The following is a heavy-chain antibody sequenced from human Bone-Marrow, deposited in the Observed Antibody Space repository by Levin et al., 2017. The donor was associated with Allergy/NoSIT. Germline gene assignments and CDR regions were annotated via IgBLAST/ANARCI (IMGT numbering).Heavy chain of an antibody. D-gene: IGHD3-9*01. CDR2: IYHTGTT. CDR3: ARLRPGPNFDWTTRGDSSYYMDV. Sequence: TASETLSLTCTVSGGPLTTYYWSWIRHPPGRGLEWIGYIYHTGTTTYNSSLQSRVTISIDTSKGQFALYLTPVTAADTAVYYSARLRPGPNFDWTTRGDSSYYMDVWGKGTTVTVSS. V-gene: IGHV4-59*13. CDR1: GGPLTTYY. J-gene: IGHJ6*03.